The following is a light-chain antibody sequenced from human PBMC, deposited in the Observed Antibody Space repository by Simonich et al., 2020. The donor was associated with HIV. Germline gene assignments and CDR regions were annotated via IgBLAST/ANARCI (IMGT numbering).Light chain of an antibody. CDR3: QQYNRHST. CDR2: AAS. V-gene: IGKV1-6*01. Sequence: ALQMTQSPSSLSASVGDRVTITCRASQGIRNDLGWYQQKPGKAPKLLIYAASSLQSGVPSRFSGSGSGTDYTLTISSLQPDEFATYYCQQYNRHSTFGQGTKVEIK. J-gene: IGKJ1*01. CDR1: QGIRND.